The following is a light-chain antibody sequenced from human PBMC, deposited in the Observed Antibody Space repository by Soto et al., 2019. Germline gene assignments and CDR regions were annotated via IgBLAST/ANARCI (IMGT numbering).Light chain of an antibody. V-gene: IGKV1-5*01. CDR1: QDINRW. J-gene: IGKJ1*01. Sequence: DIQMTQSPSTLSASVGDRVTITCRASQDINRWLAWYQQKPGKAPKILIYNADTLESGVPSRFSGSGYGTEFILTISRLEPEDFAVYYCQQYNTSPRTFGQGTKVDIK. CDR3: QQYNTSPRT. CDR2: NAD.